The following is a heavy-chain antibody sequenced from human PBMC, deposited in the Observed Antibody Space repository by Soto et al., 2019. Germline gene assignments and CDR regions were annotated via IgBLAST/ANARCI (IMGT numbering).Heavy chain of an antibody. J-gene: IGHJ6*02. CDR1: GYIFVNYG. CDR2: ISPYTGNT. Sequence: QVQLVQSGDEVKKPGASVKVSCKASGYIFVNYGIAWVRQAPRQGLEWMGWISPYTGNTHSASKVQGRLTMTTDTCASAAYMDLGSLTSDDTAVYYCVMVDNYVTPTPQDVWGQGTTVTVSS. V-gene: IGHV1-18*01. CDR3: VMVDNYVTPTPQDV. D-gene: IGHD3-16*01.